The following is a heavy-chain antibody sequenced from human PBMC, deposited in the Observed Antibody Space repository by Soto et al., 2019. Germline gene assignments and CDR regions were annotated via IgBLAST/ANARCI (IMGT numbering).Heavy chain of an antibody. J-gene: IGHJ6*02. V-gene: IGHV4-59*01. CDR1: GGSISSYY. Sequence: QVQLQESGPGLVKPSETLSLTCTVSGGSISSYYWSWIRQPPGKGLEWIGYIYYSGRTNYNPSLKSRVTISVDTSKKQFSLNLNSVTAADTAVYYCASSIADPPWYYGMDFWGHGTTVTVSS. CDR3: ASSIADPPWYYGMDF. CDR2: IYYSGRT. D-gene: IGHD6-6*01.